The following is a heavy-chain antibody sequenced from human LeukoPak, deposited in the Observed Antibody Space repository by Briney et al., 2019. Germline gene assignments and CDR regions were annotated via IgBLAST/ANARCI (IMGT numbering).Heavy chain of an antibody. CDR3: ARHVSGYCSGGSCPSDY. CDR2: IYHSGST. D-gene: IGHD2-15*01. V-gene: IGHV4-38-2*01. J-gene: IGHJ4*02. Sequence: SETLSLTCAVSGYSISSGYYWGWIRQPPGKGLEWIGSIYHSGSTDYNPSLKSRVTISVDTSKIQFSLKLSSVTAADTAVYYCARHVSGYCSGGSCPSDYWGQGTLVTVSS. CDR1: GYSISSGYY.